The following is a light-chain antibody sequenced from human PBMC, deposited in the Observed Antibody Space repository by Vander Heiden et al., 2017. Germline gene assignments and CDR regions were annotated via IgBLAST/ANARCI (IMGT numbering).Light chain of an antibody. CDR1: QSINHW. CDR2: RAS. CDR3: QQYSSGYT. J-gene: IGKJ2*01. Sequence: DIQMTQSPSTLSASVGDRVTISCRASQSINHWLAWYQQKPGEAPKRLIYRASTIEDGVSSRFSGSGSGTEFSLTITSLQPDDFATYYCQQYSSGYTFGQGTKLEIK. V-gene: IGKV1-5*03.